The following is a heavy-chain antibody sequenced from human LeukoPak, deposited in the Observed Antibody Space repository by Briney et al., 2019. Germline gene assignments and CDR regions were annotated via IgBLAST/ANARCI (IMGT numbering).Heavy chain of an antibody. CDR3: AKDGSYDSSGYYPYYFDY. V-gene: IGHV4-59*01. CDR2: IYYSGST. Sequence: SETLSLTCTVSGGSISSYYWSWIRQPPGKGLEWIGYIYYSGSTNYNPSLKSRVTISVDTSKNQFSLKLSSVTAADTAVYYCAKDGSYDSSGYYPYYFDYWGQGTLVTVSS. D-gene: IGHD3-22*01. CDR1: GGSISSYY. J-gene: IGHJ4*02.